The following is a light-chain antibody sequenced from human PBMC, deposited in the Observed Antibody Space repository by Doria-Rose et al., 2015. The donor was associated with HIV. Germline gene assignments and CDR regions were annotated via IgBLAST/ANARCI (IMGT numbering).Light chain of an antibody. V-gene: IGKV3-20*01. Sequence: TQSPGTLSLSPGERATLSCRASQSFSSTYLAWYQQKPVQAPSLLIYDGSTSATGIPDRFSASGSGTDFTLTINRLEPEDFALYYCHQYGTSSTFGQGTKVEI. CDR3: HQYGTSST. CDR1: QSFSSTY. J-gene: IGKJ1*01. CDR2: DGS.